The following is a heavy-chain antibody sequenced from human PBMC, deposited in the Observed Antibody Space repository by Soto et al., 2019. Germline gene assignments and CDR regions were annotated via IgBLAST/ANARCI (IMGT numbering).Heavy chain of an antibody. CDR2: IYYSGST. Sequence: SETLSLTCTVSGGSISSGGYYWSWIRQHPGKGLEWIGYIYYSGSTYYNPSLKGRVTISVDTSKNQFSLKLSSVTAADTAVYYCARVEYSSPRWFDYWGQGTLVTVSS. CDR3: ARVEYSSPRWFDY. CDR1: GGSISSGGYY. J-gene: IGHJ4*02. D-gene: IGHD6-13*01. V-gene: IGHV4-31*03.